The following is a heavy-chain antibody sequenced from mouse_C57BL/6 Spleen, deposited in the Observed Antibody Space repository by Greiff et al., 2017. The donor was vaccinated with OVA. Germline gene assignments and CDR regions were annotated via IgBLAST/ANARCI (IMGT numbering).Heavy chain of an antibody. CDR1: GFNIKNTY. V-gene: IGHV14-3*01. J-gene: IGHJ1*03. Sequence: VQLKQSVAELVRPGASVKLSCTASGFNIKNTYMHWVKQRPEQGLEWIGRIDPANGNTKYAPQFQGKATITADTSPNTSYLQLSSLTSEDTAIYYCARDGSSYDWYFDVWGTGTTVTVSS. CDR3: ARDGSSYDWYFDV. D-gene: IGHD1-1*01. CDR2: IDPANGNT.